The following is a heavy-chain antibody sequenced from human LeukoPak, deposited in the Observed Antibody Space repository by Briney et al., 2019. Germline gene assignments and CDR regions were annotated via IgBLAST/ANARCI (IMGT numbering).Heavy chain of an antibody. D-gene: IGHD5-12*01. Sequence: SETLSLTCTVSGGSISSSSYYWGWIRHPPGKGLEWIGSIYYSGSTYYNPSLKSRVTISVDTSKNQFSLKLSSVTAADTAVYYCASLRGYSGYDDGVYWYFDLWGRGTLVTVSS. J-gene: IGHJ2*01. V-gene: IGHV4-39*01. CDR3: ASLRGYSGYDDGVYWYFDL. CDR2: IYYSGST. CDR1: GGSISSSSYY.